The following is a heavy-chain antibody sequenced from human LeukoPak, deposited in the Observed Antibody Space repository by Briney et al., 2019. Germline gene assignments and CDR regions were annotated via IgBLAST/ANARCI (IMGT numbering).Heavy chain of an antibody. V-gene: IGHV4-59*01. D-gene: IGHD1-26*01. CDR1: GGSTSSYY. J-gene: IGHJ6*02. Sequence: SETLSLTCTVSGGSTSSYYWSWIRQPPGKGLEWIGYIYYSGSTNYNPSLKSRVTISVDTSKNQFSLKLSSVTAADTAVYYCAREATSGGLPYYYYYGMDVWGQGTTVTVSS. CDR3: AREATSGGLPYYYYYGMDV. CDR2: IYYSGST.